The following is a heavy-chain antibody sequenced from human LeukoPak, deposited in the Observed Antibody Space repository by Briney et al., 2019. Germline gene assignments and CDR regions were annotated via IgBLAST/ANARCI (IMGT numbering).Heavy chain of an antibody. V-gene: IGHV4-34*10. D-gene: IGHD3-3*01. J-gene: IGHJ4*02. CDR1: GFSFSNYA. CDR3: AREGGFYRPLDY. Sequence: GSLRLSCSASGFSFSNYAAHWVRQAPGKGLEWIGEVHLDGRTNYNPSLKSRLTMSVDLSENHVSLKLTSVTAADTAVYYCAREGGFYRPLDYSGQGTLVTVSS. CDR2: VHLDGRT.